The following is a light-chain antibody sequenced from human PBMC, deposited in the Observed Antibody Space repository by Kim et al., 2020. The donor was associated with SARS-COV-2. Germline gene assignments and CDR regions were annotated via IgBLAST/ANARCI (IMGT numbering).Light chain of an antibody. J-gene: IGKJ3*01. CDR2: DAS. V-gene: IGKV3-11*01. CDR1: QSVSSS. Sequence: EIVLTQSPATLSLSPGERATLSCRASQSVSSSLAWYQQKPGQAPRLLIYDASNRATGIPARFSGSGSGTDFTLTISSLEPEDFAVYSCQQRSKSFTFGPGTKVDIK. CDR3: QQRSKSFT.